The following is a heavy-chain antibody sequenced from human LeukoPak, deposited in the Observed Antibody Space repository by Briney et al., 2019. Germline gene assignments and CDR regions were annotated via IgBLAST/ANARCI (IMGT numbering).Heavy chain of an antibody. J-gene: IGHJ3*02. V-gene: IGHV3-30-3*01. Sequence: GGSLRLSCAASGFTFSSYAMHWVRQAPGKGLEWVAVISYDGSNKYYADSVKGRFTISRDNSKNTLYLQMNSLRAEDTAVYYCAKDPNGDYIGAFDIWGQGTMVTVSS. CDR1: GFTFSSYA. D-gene: IGHD4-17*01. CDR2: ISYDGSNK. CDR3: AKDPNGDYIGAFDI.